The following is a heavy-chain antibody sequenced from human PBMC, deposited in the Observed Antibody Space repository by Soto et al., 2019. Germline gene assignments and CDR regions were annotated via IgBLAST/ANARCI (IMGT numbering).Heavy chain of an antibody. CDR3: AREIAAAGYYYYYGMDV. J-gene: IGHJ6*02. D-gene: IGHD6-13*01. V-gene: IGHV1-2*02. Sequence: ASVKVSCKASGYTFTGYYMHWVRQAPGQGLEWMGWINPNSGGTNYAQKFQGRVTMTRDTSISTAYMELSRLRSDDTAVYYCAREIAAAGYYYYYGMDVWGQGTTVTVSS. CDR2: INPNSGGT. CDR1: GYTFTGYY.